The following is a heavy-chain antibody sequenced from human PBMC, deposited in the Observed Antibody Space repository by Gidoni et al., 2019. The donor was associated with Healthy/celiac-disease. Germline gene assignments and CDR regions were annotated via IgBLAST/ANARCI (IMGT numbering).Heavy chain of an antibody. V-gene: IGHV1-69*01. CDR3: ARGVVITTASFDY. J-gene: IGHJ4*02. CDR1: VGNFSSYA. Sequence: QVQLVQSGAEVKKPGSSVKVSCKASVGNFSSYAISWVRQAPGQGLEWMGGIITIFGTANYEQKFQGRVTITADESTSTAYMELSSLRSEDTAVYYCARGVVITTASFDYWGQGTLVTVSS. CDR2: IITIFGTA. D-gene: IGHD3-22*01.